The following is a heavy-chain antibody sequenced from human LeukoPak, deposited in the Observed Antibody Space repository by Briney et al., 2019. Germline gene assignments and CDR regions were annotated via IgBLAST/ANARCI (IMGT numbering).Heavy chain of an antibody. J-gene: IGHJ6*03. V-gene: IGHV3-7*01. CDR2: IKQDGSEK. Sequence: PGGSLRLSCAASGFTFSSYWMSWVRQAPGKELEWVANIKQDGSEKYYVDSVKGRFTISRDNAKNSLYLQMNSLRAEDTAVYYCAREGPWQQLPIYYYYYYMDVWGKGTTVTVSS. CDR1: GFTFSSYW. CDR3: AREGPWQQLPIYYYYYYMDV. D-gene: IGHD6-13*01.